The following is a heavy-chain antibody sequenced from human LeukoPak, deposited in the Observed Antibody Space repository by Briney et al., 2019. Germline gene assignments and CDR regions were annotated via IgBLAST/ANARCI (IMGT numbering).Heavy chain of an antibody. CDR2: INPSGGST. V-gene: IGHV1-46*01. J-gene: IGHJ4*02. Sequence: PGGSLRLSCAASGFTFSSYAISWVRQATGQGLEWMGIINPSGGSTSYAQKFQGRVTMTRDMSTSTVYMELSSLRSEDTAVYYCARDKDQVGAGLFDYWGQGTLVTVSS. D-gene: IGHD1-26*01. CDR3: ARDKDQVGAGLFDY. CDR1: GFTFSSYA.